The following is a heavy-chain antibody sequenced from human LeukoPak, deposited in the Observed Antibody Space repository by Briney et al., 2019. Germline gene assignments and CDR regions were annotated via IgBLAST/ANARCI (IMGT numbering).Heavy chain of an antibody. CDR2: ISSSSSYI. J-gene: IGHJ6*02. CDR1: GFTFSSYT. Sequence: GGSLRLSCAASGFTFSSYTMNRVRQAPGKGLEWVSSISSSSSYIYYANSVKGRFTISRDNAKNSLYLQMNSLRAEDTAVYYCARDPTPRYCSGGSCYTHYGMDVWGQGTTVTVSS. V-gene: IGHV3-21*01. CDR3: ARDPTPRYCSGGSCYTHYGMDV. D-gene: IGHD2-15*01.